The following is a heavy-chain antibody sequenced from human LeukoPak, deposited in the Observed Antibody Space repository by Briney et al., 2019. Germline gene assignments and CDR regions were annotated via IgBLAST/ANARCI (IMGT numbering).Heavy chain of an antibody. Sequence: PSETLSLTCTVSGGSISSYYWSWIRQPPGKGLEWIGYIYYSGSTNYNPSLKSRVTISVDTSKNQFSLKLSSVTAADTAVYYCARAVSGSYYYYYYYMDVWGKGTTVTISS. CDR1: GGSISSYY. D-gene: IGHD1-26*01. CDR3: ARAVSGSYYYYYYYMDV. V-gene: IGHV4-59*01. CDR2: IYYSGST. J-gene: IGHJ6*03.